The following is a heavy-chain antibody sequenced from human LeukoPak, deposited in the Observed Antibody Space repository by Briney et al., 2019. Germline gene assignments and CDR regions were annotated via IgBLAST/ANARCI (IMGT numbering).Heavy chain of an antibody. Sequence: PGGSLRLSCAASGFTFGGYWMHWVRQAPGKGLVWVSRINSDGGRTIYADSVKGRFTVSRDNAKNTLYLQMNSLRAEDTAVYYCAKVAPYGNYLFHYWGQGTRVTVSS. J-gene: IGHJ4*02. CDR3: AKVAPYGNYLFHY. D-gene: IGHD1-7*01. V-gene: IGHV3-74*01. CDR2: INSDGGRT. CDR1: GFTFGGYW.